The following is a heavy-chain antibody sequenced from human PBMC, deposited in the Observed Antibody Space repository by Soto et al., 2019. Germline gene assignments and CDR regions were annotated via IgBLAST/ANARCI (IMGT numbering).Heavy chain of an antibody. CDR1: GGSISSGGYS. J-gene: IGHJ4*02. CDR3: ARAPDY. Sequence: QLQLHESGSGLVKPSQTLSLTCAVSGGSISSGGYSWSWIRLPPGKGLEWIGYMYNSGSTYYIPSVKSRDTIPIARSKNQFSMRLRSATAAATAVYYCARAPDYWGQGILVTFSS. CDR2: MYNSGST. V-gene: IGHV4-30-2*01.